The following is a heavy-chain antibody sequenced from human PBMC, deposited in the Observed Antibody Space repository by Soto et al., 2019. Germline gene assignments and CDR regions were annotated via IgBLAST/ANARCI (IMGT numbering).Heavy chain of an antibody. J-gene: IGHJ5*02. D-gene: IGHD1-26*01. CDR2: ISSSSSDI. CDR3: ARDRSRPPDSRLGP. CDR1: GFTFRSYS. Sequence: PGGSLRLSCAAPGFTFRSYSMNWVRQAPGKGLEWVSSISSSSSDIYYADSVKGRFTISRDNAKNSLYLQMKHLRAEDKAVYYCARDRSRPPDSRLGPWGQGTLVTVSS. V-gene: IGHV3-21*01.